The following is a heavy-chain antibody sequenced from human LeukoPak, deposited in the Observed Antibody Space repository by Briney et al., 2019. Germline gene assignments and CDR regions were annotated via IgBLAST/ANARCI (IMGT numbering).Heavy chain of an antibody. Sequence: GSLRLSCEASGFTFSRYWMHWVRQAPGKGLVWVSRINSDGSRTTHADSVKGRFTISRDNAKNTLYLQMNSLRAEDTAVYYCASLFLCYGCSSSSDSFNIWGQGTMVTVSS. D-gene: IGHD6-6*01. CDR3: ASLFLCYGCSSSSDSFNI. J-gene: IGHJ3*02. CDR1: GFTFSRYW. CDR2: INSDGSRT. V-gene: IGHV3-74*01.